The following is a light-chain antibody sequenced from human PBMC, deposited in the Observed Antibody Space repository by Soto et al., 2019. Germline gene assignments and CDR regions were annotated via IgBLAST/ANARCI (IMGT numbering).Light chain of an antibody. CDR3: QKYDTSPRT. V-gene: IGKV3-20*01. CDR1: QSVSSNY. Sequence: EVMLTQSPGTLSLSPGERATLSCRASQSVSSNYLAWYQQKSGQAPRLLIYGASNCATGIPDRVSGSGSGTDFTLTITRLALEGFEVYDGQKYDTSPRTFGQGAKVVFK. J-gene: IGKJ1*01. CDR2: GAS.